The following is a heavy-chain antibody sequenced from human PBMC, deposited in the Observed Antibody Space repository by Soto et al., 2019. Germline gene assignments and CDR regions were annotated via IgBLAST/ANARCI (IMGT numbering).Heavy chain of an antibody. V-gene: IGHV1-69*12. D-gene: IGHD2-2*01. CDR1: GGTFSSYG. CDR2: IIPIFGTT. CDR3: ARVLPGYYYYGMDV. Sequence: QVQLVQSGAEVKKPGSSVKVSCKASGGTFSSYGISWVRQAPGQGLEWMGGIIPIFGTTNYAQKFQGRVTMTADDSTSTAYMELSSPRSEDTALYYCARVLPGYYYYGMDVWGQGTTVTVSS. J-gene: IGHJ6*02.